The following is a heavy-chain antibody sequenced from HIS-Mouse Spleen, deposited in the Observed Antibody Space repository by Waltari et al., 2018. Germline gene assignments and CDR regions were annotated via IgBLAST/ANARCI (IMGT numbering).Heavy chain of an antibody. CDR1: GGSLRSSSYY. Sequence: QLQLKESGPGLVKPSETLSLTCTVSGGSLRSSSYYLGRIRQPPGKGLEWIGSIYYSGSTYYNPSVKSRVTISVDTSKNQFSLKLSSVTAADTAVYYCAREIPYSSSWYDWYFDLWGRGTLVTVSS. CDR2: IYYSGST. D-gene: IGHD6-13*01. CDR3: AREIPYSSSWYDWYFDL. J-gene: IGHJ2*01. V-gene: IGHV4-39*07.